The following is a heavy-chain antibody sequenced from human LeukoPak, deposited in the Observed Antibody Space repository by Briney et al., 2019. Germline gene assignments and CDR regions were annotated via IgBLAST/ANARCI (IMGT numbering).Heavy chain of an antibody. D-gene: IGHD3-9*01. Sequence: GGSLRLSCSASGFTFSNYAMHWVRQAPGEGLVWVSRINGDGTETEYADSVKGRFAISRDNAKSTLYLQMHSLRGEDTAIYHCARQDILTAYHAVDSWGQGTLVTVSS. V-gene: IGHV3-74*01. CDR3: ARQDILTAYHAVDS. J-gene: IGHJ4*02. CDR2: INGDGTET. CDR1: GFTFSNYA.